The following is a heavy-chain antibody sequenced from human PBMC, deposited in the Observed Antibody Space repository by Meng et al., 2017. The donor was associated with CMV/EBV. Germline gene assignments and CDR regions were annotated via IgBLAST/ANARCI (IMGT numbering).Heavy chain of an antibody. CDR1: GFTFSSYA. V-gene: IGHV3-23*01. CDR2: ISGSGGST. D-gene: IGHD3-16*01. Sequence: GESLKISCAASGFTFSSYAMSRVRQAPGKGLEWVSAISGSGGSTYYADSVKGRFTISRDNSKNTLYLQMNSLRAEDTAVYYCARDGANRAFDYWGQGTLVTVSS. CDR3: ARDGANRAFDY. J-gene: IGHJ4*02.